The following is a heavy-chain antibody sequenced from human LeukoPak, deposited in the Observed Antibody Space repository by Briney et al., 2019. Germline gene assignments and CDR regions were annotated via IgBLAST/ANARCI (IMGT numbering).Heavy chain of an antibody. J-gene: IGHJ4*02. Sequence: SETLSLTCAVYGGSFSGYFWSWIRQPPGKGLEWIGEINPSGNTNYNPSLKSRVTISVDTSKNQFSLKLSSVTAADTAVYYCASSTYCSSTSCYFDYWGQGTLVTVSS. D-gene: IGHD2-2*01. CDR3: ASSTYCSSTSCYFDY. CDR1: GGSFSGYF. V-gene: IGHV4-34*01. CDR2: INPSGNT.